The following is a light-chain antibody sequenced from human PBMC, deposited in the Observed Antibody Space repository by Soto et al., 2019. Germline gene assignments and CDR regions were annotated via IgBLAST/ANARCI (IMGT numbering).Light chain of an antibody. Sequence: EIVMTQSPATLSMSPGERATLSCRASQTVSSNLACYQQKPGQAPRLLIYGASTRAAGVPARFSGSGSGTEFTLTIISLQSDAFAVYYCQQYKNWPPYTFGHGTKLAIK. CDR1: QTVSSN. J-gene: IGKJ2*01. CDR3: QQYKNWPPYT. V-gene: IGKV3-15*01. CDR2: GAS.